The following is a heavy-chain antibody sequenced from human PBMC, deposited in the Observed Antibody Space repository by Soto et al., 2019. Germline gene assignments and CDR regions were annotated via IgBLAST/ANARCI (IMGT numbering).Heavy chain of an antibody. CDR2: ISSSSSTI. CDR3: ARDVQLLWFGDPTAY. Sequence: GGSLRLSCAASGFTFSSYSMNWVRQAPGKGLEWVSYISSSSSTIYYADSVKGRFTISRDNAKNSLYLQMNSLRDEDTAVYYCARDVQLLWFGDPTAYWGQGTLGTASA. CDR1: GFTFSSYS. V-gene: IGHV3-48*02. J-gene: IGHJ1*01. D-gene: IGHD3-10*01.